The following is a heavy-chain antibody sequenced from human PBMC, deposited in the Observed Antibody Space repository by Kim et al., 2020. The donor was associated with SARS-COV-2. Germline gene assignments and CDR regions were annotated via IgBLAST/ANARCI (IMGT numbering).Heavy chain of an antibody. CDR1: GFTFSSYA. D-gene: IGHD2-2*01. CDR3: AKSVIGYCSSTSCYAYFDY. Sequence: GGSLRLSCAASGFTFSSYAMSWVRQAPGKGLEWVSAISGSGGSTYYADSVKGRFTISRDNSKNTLYLQMNSLRAEDTAVYYCAKSVIGYCSSTSCYAYFDYWGQGTLVTVSS. V-gene: IGHV3-23*01. CDR2: ISGSGGST. J-gene: IGHJ4*02.